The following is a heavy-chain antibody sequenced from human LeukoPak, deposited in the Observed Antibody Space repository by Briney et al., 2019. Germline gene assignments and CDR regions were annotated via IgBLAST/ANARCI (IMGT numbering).Heavy chain of an antibody. V-gene: IGHV3-48*03. D-gene: IGHD4-17*01. Sequence: GGSLRLSCAASGFTFSSYEMNWVRQAPGKWLEWVSYISSSGSTIYYADSVKGRFTISRDNAKNSLYLQMNSLRAEDTAVYYCARDQEGTTVTTPAWGQGTLVTVSS. CDR1: GFTFSSYE. CDR3: ARDQEGTTVTTPA. CDR2: ISSSGSTI. J-gene: IGHJ5*02.